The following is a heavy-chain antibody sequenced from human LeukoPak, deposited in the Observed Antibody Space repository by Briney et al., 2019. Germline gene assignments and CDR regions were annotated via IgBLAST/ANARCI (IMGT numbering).Heavy chain of an antibody. Sequence: GGSLRLSWVAFGFTFSAYALIWVRQAPGKGLEWVSAISVTGGSTFYADSVRGRLTISRDNSKNTLYLQMSSLRAEDTAVYYCARASSGSYLLDYWGQGTLVTVSS. J-gene: IGHJ4*02. CDR3: ARASSGSYLLDY. D-gene: IGHD1-26*01. CDR2: ISVTGGST. CDR1: GFTFSAYA. V-gene: IGHV3-23*01.